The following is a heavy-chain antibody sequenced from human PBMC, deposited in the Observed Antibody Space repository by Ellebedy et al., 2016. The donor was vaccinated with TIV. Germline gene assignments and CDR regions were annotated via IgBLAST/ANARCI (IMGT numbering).Heavy chain of an antibody. CDR3: ARGVSGFFDS. Sequence: AASVKVSCKASGGTFSSYAISWVRQAPGQGLEWMGWIDPDRGGTRYAQNFQGRVTMTRDTSITTAYMELSRLRSDDTAVYYCARGVSGFFDSWGQGTLVTVSS. V-gene: IGHV1-2*02. CDR2: IDPDRGGT. J-gene: IGHJ4*02. D-gene: IGHD6-19*01. CDR1: GGTFSSYA.